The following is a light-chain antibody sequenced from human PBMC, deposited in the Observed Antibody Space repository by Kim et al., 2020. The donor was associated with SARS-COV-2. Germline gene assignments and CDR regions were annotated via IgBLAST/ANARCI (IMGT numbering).Light chain of an antibody. J-gene: IGKJ4*01. V-gene: IGKV3-11*01. CDR3: QQRANWSTVT. CDR2: DAS. Sequence: EIVLTQSPATLSLSPGERATLSCRASQSVGSYLAWYQQRPGQAPRLLIYDASNMATGIPARFSGSGSGTDFTLTINSLEPEDFAVYYCQQRANWSTVTFVGGTKVDIK. CDR1: QSVGSY.